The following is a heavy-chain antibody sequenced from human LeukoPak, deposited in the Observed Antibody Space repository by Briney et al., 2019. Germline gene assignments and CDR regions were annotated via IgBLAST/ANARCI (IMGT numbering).Heavy chain of an antibody. V-gene: IGHV3-48*01. CDR3: ARDVEQWLVRVYYFDY. CDR1: GLTSGSYS. Sequence: GSLRLSCATSGLTSGSYSMNWVRQAPGKGLEWVSYISSGSTTIYYADSVKGRFTISRDNAKNSMYLQMNSLRAEDTAVYYCARDVEQWLVRVYYFDYWGQGTLVTVSS. CDR2: ISSGSTTI. D-gene: IGHD6-19*01. J-gene: IGHJ4*02.